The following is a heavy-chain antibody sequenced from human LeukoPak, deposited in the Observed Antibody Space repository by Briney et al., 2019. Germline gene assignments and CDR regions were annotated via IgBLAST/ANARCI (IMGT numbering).Heavy chain of an antibody. D-gene: IGHD3-22*01. J-gene: IGHJ4*02. Sequence: GGSLRLSCAASGFTFSISGMRWVRQAPGHGLESVSGFKGHGNSTHYADSVQGRFTVSRDNTKNTVYMQMNSLRAEDTAVYYCAMHDYDRDALQSFVHWGEGSLVTVSS. V-gene: IGHV3-23*01. CDR1: GFTFSISG. CDR3: AMHDYDRDALQSFVH. CDR2: FKGHGNST.